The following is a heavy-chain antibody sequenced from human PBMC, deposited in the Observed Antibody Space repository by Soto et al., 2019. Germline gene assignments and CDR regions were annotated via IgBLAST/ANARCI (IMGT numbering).Heavy chain of an antibody. CDR2: FDPEDGNT. J-gene: IGHJ3*02. V-gene: IGHV1-24*01. CDR1: GYTLTELS. CDR3: ARVTTTVGDAFDI. D-gene: IGHD1-26*01. Sequence: ASVKVSCKVSGYTLTELSMHWVRQAPGKGLEWMGGFDPEDGNTNYAQKLQGRVTMTTDTSTSTAYMELRSLRSDDTAVYYCARVTTTVGDAFDIWGQGTMVTVSS.